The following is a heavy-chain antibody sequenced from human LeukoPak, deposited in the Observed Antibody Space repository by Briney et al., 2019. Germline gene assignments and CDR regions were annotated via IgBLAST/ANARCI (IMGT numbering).Heavy chain of an antibody. Sequence: SETLSLTCAVYGGPFSGYFWTWTRQPPGKGLEWIREITHSGSTNYNPSLKSRVTISIDTSNNQFSLKLSSVTAADTAVYYCARGNITMLREVIITYYYMDVWDKGTTVTVSS. D-gene: IGHD3-10*01. CDR3: ARGNITMLREVIITYYYMDV. V-gene: IGHV4-34*01. CDR1: GGPFSGYF. CDR2: ITHSGST. J-gene: IGHJ6*03.